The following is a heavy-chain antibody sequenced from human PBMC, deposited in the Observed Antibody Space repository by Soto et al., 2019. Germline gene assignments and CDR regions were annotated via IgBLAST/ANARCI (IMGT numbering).Heavy chain of an antibody. CDR2: IKQDGSEK. CDR1: GFTFSSYW. D-gene: IGHD2-21*02. V-gene: IGHV3-7*03. J-gene: IGHJ6*02. CDR3: ARDRGGDWYYYYGMDV. Sequence: GGSLRLSCAASGFTFSSYWMSWVRQAPGKGLEWVANIKQDGSEKYYVDSVKGRFTISRDNAKNSLYLQMNSLRAEDTAVYYCARDRGGDWYYYYGMDVWGQGTTVTVYS.